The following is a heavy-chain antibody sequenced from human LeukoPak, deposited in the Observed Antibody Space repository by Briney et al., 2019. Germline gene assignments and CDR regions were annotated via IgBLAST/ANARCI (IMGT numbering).Heavy chain of an antibody. CDR3: ARHEYSGSYYGLSWFDP. V-gene: IGHV4-39*01. J-gene: IGHJ5*02. CDR2: IYYSGST. Sequence: SETLSLTCTVSGGSISSSCYYWGWIRQPPGKGLEWIASIYYSGSTYYNPSLKSRVTISVDTSKNQLPLKLSSLTAADTAVYYCARHEYSGSYYGLSWFDPWGQGTLVTVSS. CDR1: GGSISSSCYY. D-gene: IGHD1-26*01.